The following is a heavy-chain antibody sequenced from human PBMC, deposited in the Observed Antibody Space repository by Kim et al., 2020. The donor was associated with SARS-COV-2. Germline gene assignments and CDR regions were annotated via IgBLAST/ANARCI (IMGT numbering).Heavy chain of an antibody. CDR2: IYGNSNRE. CDR1: GLRFEDYA. CDR3: IKELLPGGLDY. D-gene: IGHD3-10*01. J-gene: IGHJ4*02. Sequence: GGSLRLSCVVSGLRFEDYAMSWIRQAPGKGLEWVAGIYGNSNREGYEDSVKGQFTISRDNAKNSLNLQMKSLRVEDSAFYYCIKELLPGGLDYWGRGTLVTVSS. V-gene: IGHV3-9*01.